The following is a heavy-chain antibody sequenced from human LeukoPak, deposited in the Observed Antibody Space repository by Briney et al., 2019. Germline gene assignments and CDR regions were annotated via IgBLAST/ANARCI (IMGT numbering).Heavy chain of an antibody. CDR2: IYHSGST. D-gene: IGHD6-19*01. CDR1: GYSISSGYY. V-gene: IGHV4-38-2*02. CDR3: ARDVAVAGASGY. Sequence: SETLSLTCTVSGYSISSGYYWGWIRQPPGKGLEWIGSIYHSGSTYYNPSLKSRVTISVDTSKNQFSLKLSSVTAADTAVYYCARDVAVAGASGYWGQGTLVTVSS. J-gene: IGHJ4*02.